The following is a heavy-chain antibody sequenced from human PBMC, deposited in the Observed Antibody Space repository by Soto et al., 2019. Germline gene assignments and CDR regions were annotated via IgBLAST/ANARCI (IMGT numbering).Heavy chain of an antibody. D-gene: IGHD5-18*01. CDR3: ARGMGDTAMAWNY. CDR2: ISYSGST. J-gene: IGHJ4*02. CDR1: GGSISSYY. Sequence: QVQLQESGPGLVKPSETLSLTCTVSGGSISSYYWSWIRQSPGKGLEWIGYISYSGSTKYNPSLKSRVTIAVHKSKIQFSLKLSSVTAADTAVYYCARGMGDTAMAWNYWGQGTLVTVSS. V-gene: IGHV4-59*01.